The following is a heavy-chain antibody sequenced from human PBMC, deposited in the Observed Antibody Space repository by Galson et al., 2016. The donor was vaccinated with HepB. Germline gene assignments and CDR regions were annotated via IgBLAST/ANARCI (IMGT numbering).Heavy chain of an antibody. CDR3: ARRGLLHLALDY. CDR1: GFIFSGHS. J-gene: IGHJ4*02. Sequence: SLRLSCAASGFIFSGHSMNWVRQAPGKGLEWVSSISSGTSFIHYTDSVKGRFTISRDNAKNSLYLQMNSLRAEDTAVDYCARRGLLHLALDYWGQGALVTVSS. V-gene: IGHV3-21*03. D-gene: IGHD5/OR15-5a*01. CDR2: ISSGTSFI.